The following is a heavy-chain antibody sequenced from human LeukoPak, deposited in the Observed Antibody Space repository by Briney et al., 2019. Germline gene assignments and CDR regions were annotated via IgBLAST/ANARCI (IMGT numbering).Heavy chain of an antibody. Sequence: GGSLRLSCAASGFTFSSYWMSWVRQAPGKGLEWVSYISSSGSTIYYADSVKGRFTISRDNAKNSLYLQMNSLRAEDTAVYYCARDYGGSSPFDYWGQGTLVTVTS. CDR3: ARDYGGSSPFDY. J-gene: IGHJ4*02. D-gene: IGHD4-23*01. V-gene: IGHV3-48*04. CDR1: GFTFSSYW. CDR2: ISSSGSTI.